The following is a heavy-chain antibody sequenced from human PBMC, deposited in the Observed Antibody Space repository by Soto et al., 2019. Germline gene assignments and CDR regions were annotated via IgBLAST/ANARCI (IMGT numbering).Heavy chain of an antibody. CDR3: AKDTGNMLATGDFDY. Sequence: EVQLLESGGGLVQPGGSLRLSYAASGFTFRTYAMTWVRQPPGKGREWVSAISGSGGSTYYADSVKGRFTISRDNSKNTLYLQMNSLRAEDTAVYYCAKDTGNMLATGDFDYWGQGTLVTVSS. J-gene: IGHJ4*02. CDR1: GFTFRTYA. CDR2: ISGSGGST. D-gene: IGHD5-12*01. V-gene: IGHV3-23*01.